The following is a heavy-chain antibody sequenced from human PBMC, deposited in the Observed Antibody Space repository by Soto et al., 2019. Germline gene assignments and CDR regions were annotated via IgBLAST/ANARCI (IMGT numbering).Heavy chain of an antibody. CDR1: GYTFTGYY. V-gene: IGHV1-2*04. D-gene: IGHD6-19*01. CDR3: ARVRLAYSSGWYFDY. J-gene: IGHJ4*02. CDR2: INPNSGGT. Sequence: ASVKVSCKASGYTFTGYYMHWVRQAPGQGLEWMGWINPNSGGTNYAQKFQGWVTMTRDTSISTAYMELSRLRSDDTAVYYCARVRLAYSSGWYFDYWAQGTLVTVSS.